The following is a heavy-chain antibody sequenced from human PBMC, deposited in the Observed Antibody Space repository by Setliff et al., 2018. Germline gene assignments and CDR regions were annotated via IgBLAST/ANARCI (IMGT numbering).Heavy chain of an antibody. CDR3: ARTCSGSGCYAGLES. D-gene: IGHD2-15*01. CDR2: IRSKAFGGTA. CDR1: GFPFGDFA. Sequence: GGSLRLSCTASGFPFGDFAMSWVRQAPGKGLEWVGFIRSKAFGGTADYAASVRGRFTISRDDSKSIAYLQLDSLKTEDTAVYYCARTCSGSGCYAGLESWGQGTPVTVSS. J-gene: IGHJ4*02. V-gene: IGHV3-49*04.